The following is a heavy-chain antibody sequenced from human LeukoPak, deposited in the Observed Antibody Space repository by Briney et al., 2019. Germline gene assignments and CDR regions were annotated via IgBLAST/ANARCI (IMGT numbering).Heavy chain of an antibody. J-gene: IGHJ4*02. Sequence: AGTLSLSCAASGFTVSDYYMTWVRQAPGKGLEWVSVFYNTGYTYYAPSVKGRFTISRDHSKNPLSLQLNTLTAEDTAVYYCAKERASAGLEYWGQGTLVTVSS. CDR2: FYNTGYT. CDR3: AKERASAGLEY. V-gene: IGHV3-53*01. D-gene: IGHD6-25*01. CDR1: GFTVSDYY.